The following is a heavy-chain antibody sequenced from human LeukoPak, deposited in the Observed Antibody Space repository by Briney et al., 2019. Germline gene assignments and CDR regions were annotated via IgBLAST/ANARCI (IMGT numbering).Heavy chain of an antibody. CDR2: ISSSSSFT. V-gene: IGHV3-21*05. Sequence: PGGSLRLSCAASGFTFSSFSMNWVRQAPGKGLEWISYISSSSSFTHYADSVKGRFTISRDNAKNSLYLQMNSLRAEDTAVYYCARVIGSYGDSAYWGQGTLVTVSS. J-gene: IGHJ4*02. CDR1: GFTFSSFS. D-gene: IGHD4-17*01. CDR3: ARVIGSYGDSAY.